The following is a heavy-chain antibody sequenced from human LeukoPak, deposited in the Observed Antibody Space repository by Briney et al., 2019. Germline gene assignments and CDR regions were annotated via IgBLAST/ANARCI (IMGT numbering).Heavy chain of an antibody. CDR3: AGSIAAAGTGGMDV. Sequence: PSETLSLTCTVSGGSISSYYWSWIRQPPGKGLEWIGYIYYSGSTNYNPSLKSRVTISVDTSKNQFSLMLSPVAAADTAVYYCAGSIAAAGTGGMDVWGKGTTVTVSS. V-gene: IGHV4-59*01. D-gene: IGHD6-13*01. J-gene: IGHJ6*04. CDR1: GGSISSYY. CDR2: IYYSGST.